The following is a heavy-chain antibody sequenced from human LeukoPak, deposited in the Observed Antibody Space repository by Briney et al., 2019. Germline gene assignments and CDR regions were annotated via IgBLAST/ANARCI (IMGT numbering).Heavy chain of an antibody. CDR1: GVSISGNY. D-gene: IGHD6-6*01. J-gene: IGHJ4*02. V-gene: IGHV4-59*01. CDR3: ARVVSHGYFDY. CDR2: IFYTGST. Sequence: PSETLSLTCTVSGVSISGNYWSWIRQPPGKGLEWIGYIFYTGSTNYNPSLQSRVTILVDTSKNQFSLKLSSVSAADTAVYYCARVVSHGYFDYWGQGTLVTVSS.